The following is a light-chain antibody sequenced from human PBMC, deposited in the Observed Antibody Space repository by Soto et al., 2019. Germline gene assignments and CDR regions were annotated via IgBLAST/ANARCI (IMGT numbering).Light chain of an antibody. J-gene: IGLJ7*01. V-gene: IGLV1-47*01. CDR3: AAWDDSLSGPV. CDR1: SSNIGSNY. Sequence: QSVLTQPPSASGTPGQRVTISCSGSSSNIGSNYVYWYQQLPGTAPKLLIYRNNQRPSGVPDRFSGSKYGTSASLAISWLXXXXXXXXXXAAWDDSLSGPVFGGGTQL. CDR2: RNN.